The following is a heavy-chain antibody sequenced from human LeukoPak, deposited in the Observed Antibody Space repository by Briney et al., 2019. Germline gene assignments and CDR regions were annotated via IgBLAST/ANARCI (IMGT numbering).Heavy chain of an antibody. CDR1: GGTFSSYA. CDR3: ARDRRLRGPGSYSNYXXY. V-gene: IGHV1-69*05. Sequence: SVKVSCKASGGTFSSYAISWVRQAPGQGLEWMGRIIPIFGTANYAQKFQGRVTITTDESTSTAYMELSSLRSEDTAVYYCARDRRLRGPGSYSNYXXYWGQGTLVTVSS. J-gene: IGHJ4*02. CDR2: IIPIFGTA. D-gene: IGHD3-10*01.